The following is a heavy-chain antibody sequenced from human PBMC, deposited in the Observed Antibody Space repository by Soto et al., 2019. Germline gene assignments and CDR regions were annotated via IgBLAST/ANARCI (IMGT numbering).Heavy chain of an antibody. Sequence: QVTLKESGPVLVKPTETLTLTCTVSGFSLSNARMGVSWIRQPPGKALEWLAHIFSNDEKSYSTSLKSRLTISKDPSKSQVVLTMTNRDPVDTATYYCARMRAAAGTHCYYGMDVWGRGTTVTVSS. D-gene: IGHD6-13*01. J-gene: IGHJ6*02. CDR2: IFSNDEK. CDR1: GFSLSNARMG. V-gene: IGHV2-26*01. CDR3: ARMRAAAGTHCYYGMDV.